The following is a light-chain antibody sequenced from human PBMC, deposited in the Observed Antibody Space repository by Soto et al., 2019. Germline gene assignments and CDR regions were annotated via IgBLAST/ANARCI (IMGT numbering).Light chain of an antibody. V-gene: IGKV1-5*01. CDR2: DAS. Sequence: DIQMTQSPSTLSASVGDRVTITCRASQSVNSWSAWYQQRPGKAPKLLIYDASTLESGVPSRFSGSGSGTEFTLTISSLQPDDFATYYCHQYNSYHTFGGGTKVDIK. CDR1: QSVNSW. CDR3: HQYNSYHT. J-gene: IGKJ4*01.